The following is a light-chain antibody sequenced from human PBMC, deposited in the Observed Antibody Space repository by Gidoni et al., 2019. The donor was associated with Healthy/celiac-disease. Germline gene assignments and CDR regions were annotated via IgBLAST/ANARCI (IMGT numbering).Light chain of an antibody. V-gene: IGKV1-33*01. J-gene: IGKJ2*01. CDR3: QQYDNLYT. CDR2: DAS. Sequence: DITITQSPSSLSASVGDRVPITCQASQDISNYLNWYQQKPGKAPKLLIYDASNLETGVPSRLSGSGSGTDFTFTISSLQPEDIATYYCQQYDNLYTFGQXTKLEIK. CDR1: QDISNY.